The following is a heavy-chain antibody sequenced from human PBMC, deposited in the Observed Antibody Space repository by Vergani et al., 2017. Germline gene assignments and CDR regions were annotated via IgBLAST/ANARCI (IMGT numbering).Heavy chain of an antibody. V-gene: IGHV3-11*01. CDR2: ISSSGSTK. D-gene: IGHD6-13*01. CDR3: AREGHYSSSWYPYYYYMDV. J-gene: IGHJ6*03. CDR1: GFTFSDYY. Sequence: QVQLVESGGGVVQPGGSLRLSCAASGFTFSDYYMSWIRQAPGKGLEWVSYISSSGSTKNYADSVKGRFTIHRDNAKNSLYRQMNSLRAEDTAVYYCAREGHYSSSWYPYYYYMDVWGKGTTVTVSS.